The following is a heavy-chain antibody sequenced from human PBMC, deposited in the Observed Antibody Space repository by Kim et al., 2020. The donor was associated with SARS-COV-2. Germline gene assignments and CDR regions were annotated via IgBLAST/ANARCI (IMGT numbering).Heavy chain of an antibody. D-gene: IGHD1-7*01. CDR3: ARDGTTYGMDV. V-gene: IGHV4-30-2*05. J-gene: IGHJ6*02. CDR2: T. Sequence: TSYSPSLKRRATISIDTSKKQFSLKLSSVTAADTAVYYCARDGTTYGMDVWGQGTTVTVSS.